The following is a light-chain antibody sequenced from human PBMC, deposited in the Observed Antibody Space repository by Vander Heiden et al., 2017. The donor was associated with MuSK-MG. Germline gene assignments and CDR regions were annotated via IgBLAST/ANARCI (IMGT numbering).Light chain of an antibody. CDR3: QQYDDLPRT. V-gene: IGKV1-33*01. CDR2: DAS. Sequence: IQMTQSPSSLSASVGDRVTITCQASQDISSYLNWYQQKPGEAPKLLIYDASNLETGVPSRFSGGGSGTDFILTINALQPEDVATYYCQQYDDLPRTFGQGARLEIK. J-gene: IGKJ5*01. CDR1: QDISSY.